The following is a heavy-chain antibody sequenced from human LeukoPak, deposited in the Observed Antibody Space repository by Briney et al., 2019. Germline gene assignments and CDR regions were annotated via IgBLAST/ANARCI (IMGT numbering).Heavy chain of an antibody. V-gene: IGHV3-21*01. CDR1: GFTFSSYW. Sequence: GGSLRLSCAASGFTFSSYWMSWVRRAPGKGLEWVSSISSSSDYIYYADSVKGRFTVSRDSAKHSLYLQMNSLRVEDTAVYYCARGGSSGWYVDVWGRGTTVTVSS. D-gene: IGHD6-19*01. CDR3: ARGGSSGWYVDV. J-gene: IGHJ6*04. CDR2: ISSSSDYI.